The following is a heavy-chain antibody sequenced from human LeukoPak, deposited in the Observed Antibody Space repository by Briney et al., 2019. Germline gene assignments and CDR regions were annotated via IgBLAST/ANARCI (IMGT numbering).Heavy chain of an antibody. Sequence: GKSLRLSCAASGLTFSSYGMHWVRQAPGKGLEWVALISYDGTDKYYADSVKGRFTISRDNSTNTLNLQMDSLRPEDTAVYYCAKDQGGYYGSGSYSPLDYWGQGTLVTVSS. CDR1: GLTFSSYG. D-gene: IGHD3-10*01. V-gene: IGHV3-30*18. CDR2: ISYDGTDK. CDR3: AKDQGGYYGSGSYSPLDY. J-gene: IGHJ4*02.